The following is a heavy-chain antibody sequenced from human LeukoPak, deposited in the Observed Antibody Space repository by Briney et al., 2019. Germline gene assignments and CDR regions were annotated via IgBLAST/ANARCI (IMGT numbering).Heavy chain of an antibody. J-gene: IGHJ6*03. D-gene: IGHD5-18*01. CDR2: IFYSGST. CDR3: ARTTEGGYTYGYFYYYYMDV. Sequence: SETLSLTCTVSGASISSSSYYWGWIRQPPGKGLEWIGSIFYSGSTYYKPSLKSRVTISVDASKNQFSLKLTSVTAADTAVYYCARTTEGGYTYGYFYYYYMDVWGKGTTVTISS. CDR1: GASISSSSYY. V-gene: IGHV4-39*07.